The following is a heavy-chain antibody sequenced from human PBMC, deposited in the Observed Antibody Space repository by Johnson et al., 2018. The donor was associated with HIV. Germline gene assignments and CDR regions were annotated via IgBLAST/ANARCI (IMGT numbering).Heavy chain of an antibody. V-gene: IGHV3-66*01. Sequence: VQLVESGGGLVKPGGSLRLSCAASGFNVSSNYMSWVRQAPGKGLEWVSVIYRGGSTYYINSVKGRFTISRDNSKNTLYLQMNSVRAEDTAVYYCARAGPRGDAFDIWGQGTMVTVSS. CDR2: IYRGGST. D-gene: IGHD3-10*01. CDR1: GFNVSSNY. CDR3: ARAGPRGDAFDI. J-gene: IGHJ3*02.